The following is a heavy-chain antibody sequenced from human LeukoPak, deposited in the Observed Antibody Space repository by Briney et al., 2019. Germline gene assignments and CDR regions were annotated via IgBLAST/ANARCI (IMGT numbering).Heavy chain of an antibody. CDR1: GYTFTSYY. D-gene: IGHD1-26*01. CDR3: ATDSGSYYYLY. Sequence: ASVKVSCKASGYTFTSYYMHWVRQAPGQGLEWMGIINPSGGSTSYAQNFQGRVTMTEDISTDTAYMGLSSLRSEDTAVYYCATDSGSYYYLYWGQGTLVTVSS. CDR2: INPSGGST. J-gene: IGHJ4*02. V-gene: IGHV1-46*01.